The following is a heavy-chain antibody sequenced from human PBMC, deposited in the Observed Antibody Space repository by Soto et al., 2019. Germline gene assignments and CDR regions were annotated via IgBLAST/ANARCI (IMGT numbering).Heavy chain of an antibody. CDR2: INHSGGI. CDR3: AKGDIRVPFDY. V-gene: IGHV4-34*01. J-gene: IGHJ4*02. Sequence: RQPPGRGLEWIGEINHSGGINYNPSLKSRVTISVDTSKNQFSLKLSSVTAADTAVYYCAKGDIRVPFDYWGQGTLVTVSS.